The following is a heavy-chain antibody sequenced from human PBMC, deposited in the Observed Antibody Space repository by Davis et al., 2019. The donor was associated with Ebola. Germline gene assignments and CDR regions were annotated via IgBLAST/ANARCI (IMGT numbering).Heavy chain of an antibody. V-gene: IGHV3-7*01. CDR3: ARPMVATPYYYYGMDI. Sequence: GGSLRLSCAASGFTFSSYWMNWVRQAPGKGLEWVANINKDGSEKYYVDSVEGRFTISRDNAKNSLYLQMNSLRAEDTAVYYCARPMVATPYYYYGMDIWGKGTTVTVSS. J-gene: IGHJ6*04. CDR2: INKDGSEK. CDR1: GFTFSSYW. D-gene: IGHD5-12*01.